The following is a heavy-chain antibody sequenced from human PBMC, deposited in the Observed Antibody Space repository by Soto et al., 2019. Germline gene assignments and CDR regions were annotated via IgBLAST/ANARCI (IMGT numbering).Heavy chain of an antibody. CDR2: MSNDGTKK. V-gene: IGHV3-30*18. J-gene: IGHJ3*01. CDR3: AKDRLRGGGLVRIRLDDFDL. D-gene: IGHD6-19*01. CDR1: GFRFSSFG. Sequence: PGASLRLSCETSGFRFSSFGTHWVRQAPGRGLEWVAVMSNDGTKKFYADSVKGGFIISRDNSKNTLYLQIFSLRIEDTAVYYGAKDRLRGGGLVRIRLDDFDLLGRGKMVTVS.